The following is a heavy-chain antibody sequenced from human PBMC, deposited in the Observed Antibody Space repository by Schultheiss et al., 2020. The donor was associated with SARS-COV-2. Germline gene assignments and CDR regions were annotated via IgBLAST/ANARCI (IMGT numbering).Heavy chain of an antibody. V-gene: IGHV4-38-2*02. Sequence: SQTLSLTCTVSGYSISSGYYWGWIRQPPGKGLEWIGSIYHSGSTYYRPSLKSRVTISVDTSKNQFSLKLSSVTAADTAVYYCARGDWKGGDFYFDYWGQGTLVTVSS. D-gene: IGHD1-1*01. CDR3: ARGDWKGGDFYFDY. J-gene: IGHJ4*02. CDR1: GYSISSGYY. CDR2: IYHSGST.